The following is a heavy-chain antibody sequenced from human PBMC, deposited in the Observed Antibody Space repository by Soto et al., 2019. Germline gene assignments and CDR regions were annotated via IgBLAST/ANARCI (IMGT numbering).Heavy chain of an antibody. D-gene: IGHD2-2*02. CDR3: ARGHVVPAAIEEYRTHDP. Sequence: ASVKVSCKASGYTFTSYAMHWVRQAPGQRLEWMGWINAGNGNTKYSQKFQGRVTITRDTSASTAYMELSSLRSEDTAVYYCARGHVVPAAIEEYRTHDPWGQGTLVTVSS. CDR2: INAGNGNT. V-gene: IGHV1-3*01. J-gene: IGHJ5*02. CDR1: GYTFTSYA.